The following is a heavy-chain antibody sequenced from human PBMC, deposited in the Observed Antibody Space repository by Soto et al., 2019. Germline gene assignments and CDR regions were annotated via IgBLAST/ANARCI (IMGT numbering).Heavy chain of an antibody. Sequence: GGSLRLSCAASGFTFSSDWMSWGRQAPGKGLEWVANIKQDGSEKYYVDSVKGRFTISRDNAKNSLYLQMNSLRAEDTAVYYCARLVYQQLVHSWGQGTLVPVSS. V-gene: IGHV3-7*03. CDR1: GFTFSSDW. D-gene: IGHD6-6*01. J-gene: IGHJ4*02. CDR2: IKQDGSEK. CDR3: ARLVYQQLVHS.